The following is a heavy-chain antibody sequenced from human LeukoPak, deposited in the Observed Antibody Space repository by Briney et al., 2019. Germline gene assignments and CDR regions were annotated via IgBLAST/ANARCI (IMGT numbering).Heavy chain of an antibody. D-gene: IGHD3-3*01. Sequence: GGSLRLSCAASEFTFSSYWMHWVRQAPGKGLVWVSRINSDGSSTSYADSVKGRFTISRDNAKNTLYLQMNSLRAEDTAVYYCARGGDFWSGYYTYYFDYWGQGTLVTVSS. J-gene: IGHJ4*02. V-gene: IGHV3-74*01. CDR1: EFTFSSYW. CDR3: ARGGDFWSGYYTYYFDY. CDR2: INSDGSST.